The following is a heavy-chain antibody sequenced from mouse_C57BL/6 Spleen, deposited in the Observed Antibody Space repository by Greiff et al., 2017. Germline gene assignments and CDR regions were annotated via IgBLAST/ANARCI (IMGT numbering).Heavy chain of an antibody. CDR1: GYTFTSYW. Sequence: QVQLQQPGAELAKPGASVKLSCKASGYTFTSYWMHWVKQRPGQGLEWIGYINPSSGYTKYNQKFKDKATLTADKSSSTAYMQLSSLTYEDSAVYYCAPAYYSNYFADWGQGTLVTVSA. V-gene: IGHV1-7*01. CDR3: APAYYSNYFAD. CDR2: INPSSGYT. J-gene: IGHJ3*01. D-gene: IGHD2-5*01.